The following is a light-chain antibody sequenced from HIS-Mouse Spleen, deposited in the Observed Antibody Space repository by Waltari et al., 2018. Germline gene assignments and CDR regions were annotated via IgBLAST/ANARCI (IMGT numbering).Light chain of an antibody. CDR3: QQYGSSPWT. V-gene: IGKV3-20*01. Sequence: EIVLTQSPGTLSLSPGERATLSCRASQSVSSSYLAWYQQKPGQAPRRLIYGASSRATGSPDRFSGSGSGTDVTLTISRLEPEDFAVYYCQQYGSSPWTFGQGTKVEIK. J-gene: IGKJ1*01. CDR1: QSVSSSY. CDR2: GAS.